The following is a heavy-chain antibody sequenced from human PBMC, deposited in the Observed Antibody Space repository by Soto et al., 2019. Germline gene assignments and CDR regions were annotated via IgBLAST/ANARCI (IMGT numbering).Heavy chain of an antibody. J-gene: IGHJ4*02. V-gene: IGHV3-33*01. CDR2: IGSDGARD. CDR1: GFTFGRHG. Sequence: QVQLVESGGGVVQPGGSLRLSCAASGFTFGRHGMHWVRQAPGKGLEWVAVIGSDGARDSYADSMKGRFSISRDNGQNTLYLPINSLRVEDTAGYYCARDDDYPDNGLDYWGQGPRVTVSS. D-gene: IGHD4-17*01. CDR3: ARDDDYPDNGLDY.